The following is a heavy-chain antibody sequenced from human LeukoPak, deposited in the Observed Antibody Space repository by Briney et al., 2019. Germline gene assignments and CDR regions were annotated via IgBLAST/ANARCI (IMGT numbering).Heavy chain of an antibody. CDR3: ARFSSSWSDFDY. CDR2: IIPIFGTA. Sequence: ASVKVSCKASGGTFSSYAISWVRQAPGQGLEWMGGIIPIFGTANYAQKFQGRVTITADESTSTAYMELRSLRSDDTAVYYCARFSSSWSDFDYWGQGTLVTVSS. V-gene: IGHV1-69*13. CDR1: GGTFSSYA. D-gene: IGHD6-13*01. J-gene: IGHJ4*02.